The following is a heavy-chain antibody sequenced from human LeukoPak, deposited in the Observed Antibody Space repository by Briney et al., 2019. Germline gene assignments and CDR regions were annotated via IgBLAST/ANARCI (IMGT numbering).Heavy chain of an antibody. CDR1: GGSISTYY. CDR3: ARVGSWPFDY. J-gene: IGHJ4*02. D-gene: IGHD6-19*01. V-gene: IGHV4-59*01. Sequence: SETLSLTCTVSGGSISTYYWSWIRQPPGKGLEWIGYIYYSGNTNYNPSLRGRVTISIDTSKNQFSLRLSSVTAADTAVYYCARVGSWPFDYWGQGTLVTVSS. CDR2: IYYSGNT.